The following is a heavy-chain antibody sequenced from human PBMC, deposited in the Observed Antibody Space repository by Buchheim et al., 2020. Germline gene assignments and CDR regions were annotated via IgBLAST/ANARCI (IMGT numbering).Heavy chain of an antibody. J-gene: IGHJ5*02. Sequence: EIQLLESGGDLVQPGGSLRLSCAASGFTFNNYAMNWVRQAPGKGLEWVATINPRGSGTYYPDSVRGQFIVSRDNSKNTLYLQMNGLGAEDTAVYFCARAGHCSGGKCAIWFDPWGQGTL. V-gene: IGHV3-23*01. CDR3: ARAGHCSGGKCAIWFDP. CDR1: GFTFNNYA. CDR2: INPRGSGT. D-gene: IGHD2-15*01.